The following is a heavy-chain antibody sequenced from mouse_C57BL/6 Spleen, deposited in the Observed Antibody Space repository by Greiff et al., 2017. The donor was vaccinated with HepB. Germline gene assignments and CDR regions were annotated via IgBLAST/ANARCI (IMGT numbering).Heavy chain of an antibody. CDR2: ISSGGDYI. J-gene: IGHJ2*01. CDR1: GFTFSSYA. V-gene: IGHV5-9-1*02. CDR3: TRDYGGFDY. Sequence: EVKLMESGEGLVKPGGSLKLSCAASGFTFSSYAMSWVRQTPEKRLEWVAYISSGGDYIYYADTVKGRFTISRDNARNTLYLQMSSLKSEDTAMYYCTRDYGGFDYWGQGTTLTVSS. D-gene: IGHD1-1*01.